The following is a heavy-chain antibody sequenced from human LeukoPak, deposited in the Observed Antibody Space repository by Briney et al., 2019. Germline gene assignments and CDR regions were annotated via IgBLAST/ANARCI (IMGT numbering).Heavy chain of an antibody. CDR1: GFTLSTYA. CDR3: AKSPRSAADNWFDP. J-gene: IGHJ5*02. V-gene: IGHV3-23*01. CDR2: ISAGGGST. D-gene: IGHD6-13*01. Sequence: PGGSLRLSRAASGFTLSTYAMNWVRQAPGKGLEWVSGISAGGGSTYYADSVKGRFTISRDNSKNTLYLQMNSLTVEDTAVYYCAKSPRSAADNWFDPWGQGTLVTVSS.